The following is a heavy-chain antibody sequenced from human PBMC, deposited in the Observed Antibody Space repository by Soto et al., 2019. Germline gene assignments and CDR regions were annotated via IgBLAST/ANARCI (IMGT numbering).Heavy chain of an antibody. CDR1: GFSLNTYGVG. V-gene: IGHV2-5*02. CDR2: IYWDHDQ. CDR3: GRFVRTFDS. J-gene: IGHJ3*02. D-gene: IGHD3-3*01. Sequence: QITLKESGPTLVKPTETLTLTCTFSGFSLNTYGVGVGWIRQPPGKALEWLAIIYWDHDQYFSPSLKDRLALSNDTSTNQIVLTMTNMHPVDTATYFCGRFVRTFDSWGQGTVVTVSS.